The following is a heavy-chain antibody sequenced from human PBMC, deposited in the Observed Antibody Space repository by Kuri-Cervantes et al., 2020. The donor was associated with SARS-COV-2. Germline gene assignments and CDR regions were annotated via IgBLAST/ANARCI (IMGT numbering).Heavy chain of an antibody. V-gene: IGHV3-11*03. J-gene: IGHJ4*02. CDR2: ISSSSSHT. Sequence: GGSLRLSCAASGFTFSDYYMSWIRQAPGKGLEWVSYISSSSSHTNYADSVKGRFTISRDNAKNSLYLQMSSLRAEDTAVYYCARGQQLIDYWGQGTLVTVSS. CDR3: ARGQQLIDY. CDR1: GFTFSDYY. D-gene: IGHD6-13*01.